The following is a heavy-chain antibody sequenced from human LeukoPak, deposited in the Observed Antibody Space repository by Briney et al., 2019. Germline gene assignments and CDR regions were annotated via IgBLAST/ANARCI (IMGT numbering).Heavy chain of an antibody. CDR1: GYTFTSYA. CDR3: ARGGQQLVLGFDY. J-gene: IGHJ4*02. D-gene: IGHD6-13*01. V-gene: IGHV1-3*01. Sequence: ASVKVSCKASGYTFTSYAMHWVRQAPGQRLEWMGWINAGNGNTKYSQKFQGRVTITRDTSGSTAYMELSSLRSEDTAVYYCARGGQQLVLGFDYWGQGTLVTVSS. CDR2: INAGNGNT.